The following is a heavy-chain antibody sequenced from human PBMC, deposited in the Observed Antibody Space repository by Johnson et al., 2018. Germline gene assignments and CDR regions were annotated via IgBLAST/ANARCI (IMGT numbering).Heavy chain of an antibody. D-gene: IGHD2-21*02. Sequence: QVQLQQWGAGLLKPSETLALTCGVSRGSFSGYYWGWIRQTPGKALEWIGQINDSGTTHHNPSLTSRVTMSMDTSKNHFSLRLRFVTAADTGIYSCARLAFCAVDCHPLDYWGQGTLVTVSS. CDR2: INDSGTT. CDR3: ARLAFCAVDCHPLDY. V-gene: IGHV4-34*01. CDR1: RGSFSGYY. J-gene: IGHJ4*02.